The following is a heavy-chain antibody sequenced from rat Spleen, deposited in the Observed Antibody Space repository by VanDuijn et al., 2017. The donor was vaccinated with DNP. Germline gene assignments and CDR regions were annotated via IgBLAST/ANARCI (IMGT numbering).Heavy chain of an antibody. CDR1: GYSITSTY. Sequence: EVQLQESGPGLVKPSQSLSLTCSVTGYSITSTYWGWIRQFPGNKVEYIGHISYSGSTSYNPSLISRISITRDTSKNQFFLQVNSVTAEDTATYYCASTQFSGDVNWFAYWGQGTLVTVSS. J-gene: IGHJ3*01. D-gene: IGHD1-1*01. CDR2: ISYSGST. CDR3: ASTQFSGDVNWFAY. V-gene: IGHV3-1*01.